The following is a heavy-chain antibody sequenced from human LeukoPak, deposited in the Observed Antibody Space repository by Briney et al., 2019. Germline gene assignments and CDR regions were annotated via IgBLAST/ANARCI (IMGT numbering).Heavy chain of an antibody. Sequence: PSETLSLTCAVYGESFSGYYWSWIRQPPGKGLEWIGSIYYSGSTYYNPSLKSRVTISVDTSKNQFSLKLSSVTAADTAMYYCARAPYGSGFDYWGQGTLVTVSS. V-gene: IGHV4-34*01. CDR3: ARAPYGSGFDY. CDR2: IYYSGST. J-gene: IGHJ4*02. D-gene: IGHD3-10*01. CDR1: GESFSGYY.